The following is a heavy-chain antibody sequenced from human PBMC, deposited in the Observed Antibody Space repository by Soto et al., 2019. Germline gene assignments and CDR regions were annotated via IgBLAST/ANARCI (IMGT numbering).Heavy chain of an antibody. Sequence: SETLSLTCTVSGGSISSGDYYWSWIRQPPGKGLEWIGYIYYSGSTYYNPSLKSRVTISVDTSKNQFSLKLSSVTAADTAVYYCARGEPLLRYFDWLPTNFDYWGQGTLVTVSS. J-gene: IGHJ4*02. V-gene: IGHV4-30-4*01. CDR3: ARGEPLLRYFDWLPTNFDY. D-gene: IGHD3-9*01. CDR2: IYYSGST. CDR1: GGSISSGDYY.